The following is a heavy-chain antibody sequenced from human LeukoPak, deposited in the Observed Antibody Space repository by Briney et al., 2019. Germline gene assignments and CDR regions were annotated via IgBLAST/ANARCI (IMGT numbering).Heavy chain of an antibody. D-gene: IGHD6-13*01. Sequence: PGGSLRLSCAASGFTVSSNYMSWVRQAPGKGLEWVSVIYSGGSTYSADSVRGRVTISRDNSKNTLYLQMNSLRAEDTAVYYCASNPRPGIAAAGNLVGYYYYGMDVWGQGATVTVSS. CDR1: GFTVSSNY. J-gene: IGHJ6*02. CDR3: ASNPRPGIAAAGNLVGYYYYGMDV. CDR2: IYSGGST. V-gene: IGHV3-66*01.